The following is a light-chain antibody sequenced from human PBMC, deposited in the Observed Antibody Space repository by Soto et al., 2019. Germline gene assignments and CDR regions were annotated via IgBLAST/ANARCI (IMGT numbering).Light chain of an antibody. V-gene: IGKV3-20*01. CDR1: QTISSTY. CDR3: HQYVSWT. CDR2: GTS. Sequence: EIVLTQSPGTLSVSPGERATLSCRASQTISSTYLAWYQQKPGQAPSLLIYGTSSRATGIPDRFSGSGSGTHFTLTIIRLEPEDSAIYYCHQYVSWTFGQGTKVEIK. J-gene: IGKJ1*01.